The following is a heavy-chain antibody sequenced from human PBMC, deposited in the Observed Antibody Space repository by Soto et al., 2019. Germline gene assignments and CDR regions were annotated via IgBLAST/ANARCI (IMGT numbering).Heavy chain of an antibody. J-gene: IGHJ4*02. V-gene: IGHV4-59*01. CDR3: ARLRGYCTNGVCYTFLYYFDY. CDR2: IYYSGST. D-gene: IGHD2-8*01. CDR1: GGSISSYY. Sequence: SETLSLTCTVSGGSISSYYWSWIRQPPGKGLEWIGYIYYSGSTIYIPSLKSRVTISVDTSKNQFSLKLSSVTAADTAVYYCARLRGYCTNGVCYTFLYYFDYWGQGTLVTVSS.